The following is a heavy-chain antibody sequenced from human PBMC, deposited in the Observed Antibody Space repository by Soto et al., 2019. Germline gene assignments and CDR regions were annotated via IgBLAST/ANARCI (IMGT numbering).Heavy chain of an antibody. Sequence: QVQLVESGGGVVQPGRSLRLSCAASGFTFSSYAMHWVRQAPGKGLERVAVISYDGSNKYYADSVKGRFTISRDNSKNTLYLQMNSLRAEDTAVYYCARDPMGRYYGSGSYYFDYWGQVTLVTVSS. V-gene: IGHV3-30-3*01. D-gene: IGHD3-10*01. J-gene: IGHJ4*02. CDR3: ARDPMGRYYGSGSYYFDY. CDR2: ISYDGSNK. CDR1: GFTFSSYA.